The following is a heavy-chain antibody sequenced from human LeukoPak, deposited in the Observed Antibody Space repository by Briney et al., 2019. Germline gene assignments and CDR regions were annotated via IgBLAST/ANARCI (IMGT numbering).Heavy chain of an antibody. V-gene: IGHV5-51*01. CDR2: IYPGDSDT. D-gene: IGHD1-26*01. CDR3: ARLPGSPGSLGWFDP. J-gene: IGHJ5*02. Sequence: GESLKISCKGSGYSFSTYWIGWVRQMPGKGLEWMGIIYPGDSDTRYSPSFLGQVTISVDKSISTAYLQWSSLKASDTAIYYCARLPGSPGSLGWFDPWGQGTLVTVSS. CDR1: GYSFSTYW.